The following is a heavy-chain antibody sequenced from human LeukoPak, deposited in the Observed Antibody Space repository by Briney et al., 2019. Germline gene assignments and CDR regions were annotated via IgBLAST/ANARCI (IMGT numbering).Heavy chain of an antibody. CDR1: GFTFSDYY. V-gene: IGHV3-11*04. CDR2: ISSSGSTI. Sequence: GGSLRLSCAASGFTFSDYYMSWIRQAPGKGLEWVSYISSSGSTIYYADSVKGRFTISRDNAKNSLYLQMNSLRAEDTAVYYCARAQTDMYYDFWSGYYPVFDPWGQGTLVTVSS. D-gene: IGHD3-3*01. CDR3: ARAQTDMYYDFWSGYYPVFDP. J-gene: IGHJ5*02.